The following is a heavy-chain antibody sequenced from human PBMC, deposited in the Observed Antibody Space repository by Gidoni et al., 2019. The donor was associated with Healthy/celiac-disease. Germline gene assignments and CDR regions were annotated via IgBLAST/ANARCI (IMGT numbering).Heavy chain of an antibody. CDR2: ISGSGGST. V-gene: IGHV3-23*04. CDR3: AKDLEYSSGGSLY. CDR1: GFTFSSYA. Sequence: EVQLVASVVGLVQPGGSLRLSCAASGFTFSSYAMSWVRQAPGKGLEWVSAISGSGGSTYYAESVKGRFTISRDNSKNTLYLQMNSLRAEDTAVYYCAKDLEYSSGGSLYWGQGTLVTVSS. D-gene: IGHD6-19*01. J-gene: IGHJ4*02.